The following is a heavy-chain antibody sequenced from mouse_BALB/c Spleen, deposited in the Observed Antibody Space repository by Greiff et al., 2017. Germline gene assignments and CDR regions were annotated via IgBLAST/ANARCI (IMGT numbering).Heavy chain of an antibody. V-gene: IGHV5-17*02. CDR3: ARFDGYYALDY. CDR1: GFTFSSFG. D-gene: IGHD2-3*01. J-gene: IGHJ2*01. Sequence: EVHLVESGGGLVQPGGSRKLSCAASGFTFSSFGMHWVRQAPEKGLEWVAYISSGSSTIYYADTVKGRFTISRDNPKNTLFLQMTSLRSEDTAMYYCARFDGYYALDYWGQGTTLTVSS. CDR2: ISSGSSTI.